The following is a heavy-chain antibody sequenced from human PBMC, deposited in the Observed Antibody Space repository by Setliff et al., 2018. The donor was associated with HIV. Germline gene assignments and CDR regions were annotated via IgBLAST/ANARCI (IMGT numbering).Heavy chain of an antibody. V-gene: IGHV4-61*05. CDR1: GDSISTGRYY. J-gene: IGHJ4*02. Sequence: SETLSLTCTVSGDSISTGRYYWGWIRQPPGKGLEWIGYIYTSGSTNYNPSLKSRVTISVDTSKNQFSLKLSSVTAADTAVYYCARGLSFYDPGGFDYWGQGTLVTVSS. CDR2: IYTSGST. D-gene: IGHD3-22*01. CDR3: ARGLSFYDPGGFDY.